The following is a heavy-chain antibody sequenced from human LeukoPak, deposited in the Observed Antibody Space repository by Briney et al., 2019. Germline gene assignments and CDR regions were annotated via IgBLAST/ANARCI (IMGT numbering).Heavy chain of an antibody. J-gene: IGHJ4*02. CDR2: IYYSGST. V-gene: IGHV4-39*07. D-gene: IGHD3-10*01. Sequence: SETLSLTCTVSDGSITSSTYYWGWIRQPPGKGLEWIGSIYYSGSTYYNPSLKSRVTISVDTSKKQISLKLSSVTAADTAVYYCARGRGEPMVRGLPRDRGQGTLVTVSS. CDR3: ARGRGEPMVRGLPRD. CDR1: DGSITSSTYY.